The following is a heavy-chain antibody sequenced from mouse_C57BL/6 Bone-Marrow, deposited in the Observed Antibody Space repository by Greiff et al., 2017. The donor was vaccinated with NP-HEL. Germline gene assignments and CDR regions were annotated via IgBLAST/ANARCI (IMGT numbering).Heavy chain of an antibody. CDR2: ISDGGSYT. Sequence: VQLKESGGGLVKPGGSLKLSCAASGFTFSSYAMSWVRQTPEKRLEWVATISDGGSYTYYPDNVKGRFTISRDNAKNNLYLQMSHLKSEDTAMYYCARLPGYWGQGTTLTVSS. V-gene: IGHV5-4*01. J-gene: IGHJ2*01. CDR1: GFTFSSYA. D-gene: IGHD1-1*01. CDR3: ARLPGY.